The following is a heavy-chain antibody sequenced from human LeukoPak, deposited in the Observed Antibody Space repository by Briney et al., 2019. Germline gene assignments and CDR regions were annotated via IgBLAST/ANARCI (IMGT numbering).Heavy chain of an antibody. CDR3: PRRARYCHGGSRFSEAYYFQK. V-gene: IGHV3-9*01. CDR1: GVIFDNYG. CDR2: VCWYSGGR. J-gene: IGHJ1*01. D-gene: IGHD2-15*01. Sequence: PGGSLRLSCAASGVIFDNYGMHWGRQAPGKGREWVSGVCWYSGGRGYVDSVKGRFTISRDNTKNSLYLQMHSLRAADTDLYYCPRRARYCHGGSRFSEAYYFQKWGKGPLVT.